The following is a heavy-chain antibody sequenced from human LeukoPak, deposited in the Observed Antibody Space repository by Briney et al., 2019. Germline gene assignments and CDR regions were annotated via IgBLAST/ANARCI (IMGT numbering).Heavy chain of an antibody. V-gene: IGHV4-28*01. CDR2: IYYSGST. Sequence: SETLSLTCAVSGYSISRSNWWGWIRQPPGKGLEWIGYIYYSGSTYYNPSLKSRVTMSVDTSKNQFSLKLSSVTAVDTAVYYCARIYSNYVDYWGQGTLVTVSS. D-gene: IGHD4-11*01. CDR1: GYSISRSNW. CDR3: ARIYSNYVDY. J-gene: IGHJ4*02.